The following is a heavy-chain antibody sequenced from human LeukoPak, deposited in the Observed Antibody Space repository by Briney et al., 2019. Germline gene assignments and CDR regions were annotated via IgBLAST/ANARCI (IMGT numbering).Heavy chain of an antibody. D-gene: IGHD5-12*01. CDR3: AREERSLRTTDGDGAGFRNYYYYYYMDV. CDR1: GGTFSSYA. Sequence: GASVKVSCKASGGTFSSYAITWVRQAPGQGLEWMGGIIPLLGTTNYAQKLQGRVTITADTSTSTVYMEVRSLTSEDTAVYFCAREERSLRTTDGDGAGFRNYYYYYYMDVWGKGTTVTVSS. J-gene: IGHJ6*03. CDR2: IIPLLGTT. V-gene: IGHV1-69*10.